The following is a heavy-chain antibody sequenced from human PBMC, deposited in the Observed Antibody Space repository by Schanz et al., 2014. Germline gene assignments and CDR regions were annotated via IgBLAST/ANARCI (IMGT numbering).Heavy chain of an antibody. CDR2: IWYDGSNK. V-gene: IGHV3-33*01. Sequence: QVQLVESGGGVVQPGRSLRLSCAASGFTFSSYGMHWVRQAPGKGLEWVAVIWYDGSNKYYADSVKGRFTISRDNSKNTVYSQMNSLRAEDTAVYYCARGGPAYYFDDWGQGTLGTVSS. J-gene: IGHJ4*02. CDR1: GFTFSSYG. CDR3: ARGGPAYYFDD.